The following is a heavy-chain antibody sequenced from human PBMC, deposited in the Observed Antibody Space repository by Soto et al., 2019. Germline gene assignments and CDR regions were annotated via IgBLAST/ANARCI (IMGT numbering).Heavy chain of an antibody. CDR1: GYTFSTYD. V-gene: IGHV1-8*01. CDR2: MNPKSGQT. CDR3: ARDIAPAQDWFGP. J-gene: IGHJ5*02. Sequence: QVQLVQSGAEVKKPGASVKVSCKASGYTFSTYDINWVRQASGQGLEWLGWMNPKSGQTGYTQKFQGRVTMTANTSMSTAYMELSSLRSEDTAVYYCARDIAPAQDWFGPWGHGTLVTVSS. D-gene: IGHD6-13*01.